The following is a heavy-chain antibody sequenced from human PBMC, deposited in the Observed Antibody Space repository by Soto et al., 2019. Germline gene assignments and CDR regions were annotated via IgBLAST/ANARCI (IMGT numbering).Heavy chain of an antibody. J-gene: IGHJ6*02. Sequence: QVQLVQSGAEVKKPGSSVKVSCKAPGGTFSTYAISWVRQAPGQGLEWMGGVIPIFGTPKYAQKFQGRVTINADESTSTGYMELRSLRSEDTAVYYCARSQGGSSSLDIYYYYYSGMDVWGQGTTVTVSS. CDR3: ARSQGGSSSLDIYYYYYSGMDV. D-gene: IGHD2-15*01. V-gene: IGHV1-69*01. CDR2: VIPIFGTP. CDR1: GGTFSTYA.